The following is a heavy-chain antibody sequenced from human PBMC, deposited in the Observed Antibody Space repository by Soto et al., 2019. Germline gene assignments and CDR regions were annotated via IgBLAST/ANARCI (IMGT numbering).Heavy chain of an antibody. CDR3: ARKGGSYRIGKAYDY. CDR2: IYSSGST. J-gene: IGHJ4*02. D-gene: IGHD1-26*01. Sequence: ETLSLTCTVPGDYISSYHWSWVRQPPGKGLEWVGFIYSSGSTNYNPSLKSPVTISVDTSKNQFSLKLSSVTAAYTAVYYCARKGGSYRIGKAYDYWGQGTLVTVSS. CDR1: GDYISSYH. V-gene: IGHV4-59*12.